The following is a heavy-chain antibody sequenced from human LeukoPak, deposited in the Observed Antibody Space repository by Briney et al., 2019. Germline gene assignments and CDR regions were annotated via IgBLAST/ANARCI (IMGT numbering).Heavy chain of an antibody. Sequence: ASVKVSCKASGYTFSRYYIHWVRQAPGQGLEWMGKMNPSGGTTTYAQKFQGRVTVTRDTPTSTVYMEMCSLRPEDTAVYYCAREESGGLFDYWGQGAQVTVSS. J-gene: IGHJ4*02. V-gene: IGHV1-46*01. D-gene: IGHD3-16*01. CDR3: AREESGGLFDY. CDR2: MNPSGGTT. CDR1: GYTFSRYY.